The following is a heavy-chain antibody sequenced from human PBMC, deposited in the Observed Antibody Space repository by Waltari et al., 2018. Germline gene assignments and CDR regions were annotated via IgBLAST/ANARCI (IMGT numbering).Heavy chain of an antibody. CDR1: ADSIRSNKW. V-gene: IGHV4-4*02. CDR3: ARYEDLYGMDV. J-gene: IGHJ6*02. Sequence: QVQLQESGPGLVKPSGTLSLTCVVSADSIRSNKWWTWVRQPPGKGLEWSGEIYQSGSTTYNPSLKGRVTMSIDMSKKQLSLRLTSVTTADTAMYYCARYEDLYGMDVWGQGTTVTVSS. D-gene: IGHD2-15*01. CDR2: IYQSGST.